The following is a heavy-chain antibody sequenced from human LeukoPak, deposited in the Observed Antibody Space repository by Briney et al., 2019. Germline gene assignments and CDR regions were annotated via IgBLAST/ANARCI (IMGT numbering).Heavy chain of an antibody. D-gene: IGHD6-19*01. V-gene: IGHV4-34*01. CDR1: GGSFSGHY. CDR3: ARAQGAVAIDY. Sequence: PSETLSLTCAVYGGSFSGHYWSWIRQPPGKGLEWIGEINHSGSTNYNPSLKSRVTISVDTSKNQFSLKLSSVTAADTAVYYCARAQGAVAIDYWGQGTLVTVSS. J-gene: IGHJ4*02. CDR2: INHSGST.